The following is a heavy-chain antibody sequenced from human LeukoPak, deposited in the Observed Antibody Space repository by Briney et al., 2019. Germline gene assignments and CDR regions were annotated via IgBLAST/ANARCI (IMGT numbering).Heavy chain of an antibody. CDR1: GYTFTGYY. CDR3: ARDWSGYNPISYFDY. V-gene: IGHV1-2*02. J-gene: IGHJ4*02. D-gene: IGHD5-24*01. CDR2: INPNSGGT. Sequence: GASVKVSCKASGYTFTGYYMHWVRQAPGQGLEWMGWINPNSGGTTYAQKFLGRVTVTRDTSTNTAYMDLSSLRSDDTAVYYCARDWSGYNPISYFDYWGQGTLVTVSS.